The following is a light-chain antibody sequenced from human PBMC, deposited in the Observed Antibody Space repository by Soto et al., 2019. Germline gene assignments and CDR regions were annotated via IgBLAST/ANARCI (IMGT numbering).Light chain of an antibody. J-gene: IGKJ1*01. CDR3: QQYGTFRT. CDR2: GAS. CDR1: QSVSNY. V-gene: IGKV3-20*01. Sequence: EIVLTQSPGILSLSPGERATLSCRASQSVSNYLAWYQQKPGQAPRLLIYGASSRATGIPDRFSGSGSGTDFTLTISRLEPEDFAVYYCQQYGTFRTFGQGTKVEIK.